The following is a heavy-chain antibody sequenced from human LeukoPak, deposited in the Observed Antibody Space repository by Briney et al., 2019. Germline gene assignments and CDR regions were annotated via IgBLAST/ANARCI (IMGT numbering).Heavy chain of an antibody. CDR3: ARGRYYDSSTYSEYSGMDV. Sequence: PGGSLRPSCAASGFTFSLYSMNWVRKAPGKGLEWVSHITRSSTTIYYADSVEGRFTVSRDNAKNSLYLQMNSLRAEDTAVYYCARGRYYDSSTYSEYSGMDVWGQGTTVTVSS. D-gene: IGHD3-22*01. V-gene: IGHV3-48*04. CDR1: GFTFSLYS. CDR2: ITRSSTTI. J-gene: IGHJ6*02.